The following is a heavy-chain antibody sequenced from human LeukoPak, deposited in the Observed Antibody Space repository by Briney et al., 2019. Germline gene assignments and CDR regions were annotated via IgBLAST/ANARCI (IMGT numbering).Heavy chain of an antibody. CDR3: ARDLSLVWFGDSGMDV. Sequence: PGGSLRLSCAASGFTFSVYGIHWIRQAPGKGLEWVSYISSSSSYTNYADSVKGRFTISRDNAKNSLYLQMNSLRAEDTAVYYCARDLSLVWFGDSGMDVWRQGTTVTVSS. D-gene: IGHD3-10*01. V-gene: IGHV3-11*05. J-gene: IGHJ6*02. CDR1: GFTFSVYG. CDR2: ISSSSSYT.